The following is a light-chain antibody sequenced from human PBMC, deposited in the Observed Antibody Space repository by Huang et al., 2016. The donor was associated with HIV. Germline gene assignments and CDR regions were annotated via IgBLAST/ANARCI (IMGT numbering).Light chain of an antibody. CDR3: QQYNNWPRT. CDR1: QSVSSN. Sequence: EIVMTQSPATLSVSPGERVTLSCRASQSVSSNLAWYQQKPGQAPRLLIYGASTRATGIAARVSGSGSGTDFTLTISSLQSEDFAVYCCQQYNNWPRTFGQGTKLEIK. CDR2: GAS. J-gene: IGKJ2*01. V-gene: IGKV3-15*01.